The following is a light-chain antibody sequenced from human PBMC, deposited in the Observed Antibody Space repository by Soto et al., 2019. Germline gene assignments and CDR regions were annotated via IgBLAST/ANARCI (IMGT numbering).Light chain of an antibody. Sequence: DIQMTQSPSSLSASVGDSVTITCQASQDIKNYLNWYQQKPGNAPKLLIYDASNLETGVPSRFSGSGSGTDFTFTIGSLQPEDIATYYCQQYEDIPWTFGHGTKVQIK. J-gene: IGKJ1*01. V-gene: IGKV1-33*01. CDR2: DAS. CDR1: QDIKNY. CDR3: QQYEDIPWT.